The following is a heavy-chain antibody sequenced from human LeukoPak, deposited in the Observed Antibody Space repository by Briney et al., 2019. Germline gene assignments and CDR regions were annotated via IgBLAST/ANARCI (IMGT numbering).Heavy chain of an antibody. CDR2: IYYSGST. V-gene: IGHV4-59*01. CDR1: GGSISSYY. Sequence: KPSETLSLTCTVSGGSISSYYRSWIRQPPGKGLEWIGYIYYSGSTNYNPSLKSRVTISVDTSKNQFSLKLSSVTAADTAVYYCARVFGTIYYYYMDVWGKGTTVTVSS. D-gene: IGHD3-3*01. CDR3: ARVFGTIYYYYMDV. J-gene: IGHJ6*03.